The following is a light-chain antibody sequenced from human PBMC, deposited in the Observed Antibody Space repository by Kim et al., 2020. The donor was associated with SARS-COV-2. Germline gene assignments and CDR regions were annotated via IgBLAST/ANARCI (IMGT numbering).Light chain of an antibody. Sequence: QSVLTQPPSASGSPGQRVTISCSGSISNIGTNTVNWYQQLPGTAPNLLIYSNNHRRSWVPDRFSGSKTGTSASLAINGHQSDDEADYYCAAWNDSRTVLFGAGTQLTVL. CDR2: SNN. J-gene: IGLJ2*01. V-gene: IGLV1-44*01. CDR1: ISNIGTNT. CDR3: AAWNDSRTVL.